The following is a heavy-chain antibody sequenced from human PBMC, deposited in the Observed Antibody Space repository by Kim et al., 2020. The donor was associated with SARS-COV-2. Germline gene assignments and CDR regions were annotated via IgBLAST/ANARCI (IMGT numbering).Heavy chain of an antibody. J-gene: IGHJ6*02. Sequence: GGSLRLSCAASGFTFSDYYMSWIRQVPGKGLEWVSYISSSSSYTNYADSVKGRFTISRDNAKNSLYLQMNSLRAEDTAVYYCARDRGRNILTGYYRTPPPYYYYYGMDVWGQGTTVTVSS. D-gene: IGHD3-9*01. CDR3: ARDRGRNILTGYYRTPPPYYYYYGMDV. CDR2: ISSSSSYT. V-gene: IGHV3-11*05. CDR1: GFTFSDYY.